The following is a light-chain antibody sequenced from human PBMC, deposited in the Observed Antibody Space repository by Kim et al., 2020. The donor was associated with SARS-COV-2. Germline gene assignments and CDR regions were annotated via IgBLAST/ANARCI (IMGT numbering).Light chain of an antibody. Sequence: DIQMTQSPSSLSASVGDRVTITRRASQGIRNYLAWFQQKPGKAPKSLISSTSTLQSGVPSKFSGSESGTDFTLTINSLQPDGFATYYCHQYNSYPWTFGQGTKVDIK. J-gene: IGKJ1*01. V-gene: IGKV1-16*02. CDR1: QGIRNY. CDR2: STS. CDR3: HQYNSYPWT.